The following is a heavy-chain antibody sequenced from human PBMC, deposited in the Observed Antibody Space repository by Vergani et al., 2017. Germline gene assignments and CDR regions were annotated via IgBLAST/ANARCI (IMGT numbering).Heavy chain of an antibody. CDR2: IYVSGIT. D-gene: IGHD4-23*01. V-gene: IGHV4-61*02. J-gene: IGHJ3*01. Sequence: QVQLQESGPGLVKPSQTLSLTCTVSGASINNDFYYWHWIRQPAGKGLEWIGRIYVSGITDYNSSLQSRVCMSVDTSQNQFSLTLTSVTAADPAVYYCARDNKQLRPRACDLWLQGTMVTVSS. CDR3: ARDNKQLRPRACDL. CDR1: GASINNDFYY.